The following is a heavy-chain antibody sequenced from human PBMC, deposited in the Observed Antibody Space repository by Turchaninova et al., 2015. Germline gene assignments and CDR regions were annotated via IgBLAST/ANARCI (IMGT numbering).Heavy chain of an antibody. CDR2: IKPNSGGT. CDR3: ARAPDSSMEEHY. Sequence: QVQLVQSGAEVKTPGASVPVSGKVSGYTPTDHSPHWVREAPGQGLEWMGRIKPNSGGTEYAQKFQGRVTMTRDTSTSTAHMELSRLRSDDTAVYFCARAPDSSMEEHYWGQGTPVTVSS. D-gene: IGHD1/OR15-1a*01. J-gene: IGHJ4*02. CDR1: GYTPTDHS. V-gene: IGHV1-2*06.